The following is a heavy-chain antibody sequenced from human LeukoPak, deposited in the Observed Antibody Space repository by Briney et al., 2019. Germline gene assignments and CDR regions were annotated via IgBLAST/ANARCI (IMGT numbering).Heavy chain of an antibody. Sequence: ASVKVSCKSSGYTFTGYYMHWVRQAPGQGLEWMGIINPSGGSTSYAQKFQGRVTMTRDMSTSTVYMELSSLRSDDTAVYYCARVLLWFGEWYHYYMDVWGKGTTVTISS. CDR3: ARVLLWFGEWYHYYMDV. CDR1: GYTFTGYY. D-gene: IGHD3-10*01. J-gene: IGHJ6*03. CDR2: INPSGGST. V-gene: IGHV1-46*01.